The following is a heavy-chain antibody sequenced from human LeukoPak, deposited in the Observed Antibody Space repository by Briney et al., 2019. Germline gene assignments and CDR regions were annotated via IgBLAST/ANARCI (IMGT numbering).Heavy chain of an antibody. CDR1: GFTVSSTY. V-gene: IGHV3-53*01. CDR3: IYGYTLDF. Sequence: GGSLRLSCAASGFTVSSTYMNWVRQAPGKGLEWVSVIYSGGSTNYADSVKGPFTISRDNSKNTLYLQMNSLRAEDTAVYYCIYGYTLDFWGQGTLVTVSS. J-gene: IGHJ4*02. CDR2: IYSGGST. D-gene: IGHD5-18*01.